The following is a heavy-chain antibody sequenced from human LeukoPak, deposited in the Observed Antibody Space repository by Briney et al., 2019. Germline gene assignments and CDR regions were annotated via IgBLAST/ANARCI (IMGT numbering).Heavy chain of an antibody. J-gene: IGHJ3*02. CDR2: ISAYNGNT. V-gene: IGHV1-18*01. CDR3: ARDLASEGFSAMIVVPEGGDAFDI. D-gene: IGHD3-22*01. Sequence: ASVKVSCKASGYTFTSYGISWVRQAPGQGLEWMGWISAYNGNTNYAQKLQGRVTMTTDKSTSTAYMELRSLRSDDTAVYYCARDLASEGFSAMIVVPEGGDAFDIWGQGTMVTVSS. CDR1: GYTFTSYG.